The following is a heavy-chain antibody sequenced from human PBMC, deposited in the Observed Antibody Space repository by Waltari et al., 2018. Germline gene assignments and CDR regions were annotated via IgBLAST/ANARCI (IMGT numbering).Heavy chain of an antibody. D-gene: IGHD2-2*01. V-gene: IGHV3-20*04. Sequence: VQLVESGGGVVRPGGSLRLSCAASGFTFDDYGISWVRQAPGKGLGLVSGINWNCGSTGYADSVKGRFTISRDNAKNSLYLQINSLRAEDTALYYCASLDCSSTSCQLDYWGQGTLVTVSS. CDR3: ASLDCSSTSCQLDY. CDR1: GFTFDDYG. CDR2: INWNCGST. J-gene: IGHJ4*02.